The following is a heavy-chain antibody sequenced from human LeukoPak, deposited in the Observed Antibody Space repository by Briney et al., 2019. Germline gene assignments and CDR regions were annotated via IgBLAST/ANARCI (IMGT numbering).Heavy chain of an antibody. V-gene: IGHV1-46*01. Sequence: ASVKVSCKASGYTFTSYYMHWVRQAPGQGLEWMGIINPSGGSTSYAQKFQGRVTMTRDTSTSTVYMELSSLRSEDTAVYYCARDQVAIISRGNSWSKNWFDPWGQGTLVTVSS. D-gene: IGHD6-13*01. J-gene: IGHJ5*02. CDR3: ARDQVAIISRGNSWSKNWFDP. CDR2: INPSGGST. CDR1: GYTFTSYY.